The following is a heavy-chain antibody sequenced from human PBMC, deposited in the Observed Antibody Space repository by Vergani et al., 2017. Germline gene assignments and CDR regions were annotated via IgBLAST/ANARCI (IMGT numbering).Heavy chain of an antibody. CDR3: GDGLWSGEFPGYFDY. CDR1: GFSLSTSGVG. D-gene: IGHD3-10*01. Sequence: QITLKESGPTLVKPTQTLTLTCTFSGFSLSTSGVGVGWIRQPPGKALEWLALIYWDDDKRYSTSLKSRLTITKDASKNQVVLTMTNMDPVDTATYYCGDGLWSGEFPGYFDYWGQGTLVTVSS. CDR2: IYWDDDK. V-gene: IGHV2-5*02. J-gene: IGHJ4*02.